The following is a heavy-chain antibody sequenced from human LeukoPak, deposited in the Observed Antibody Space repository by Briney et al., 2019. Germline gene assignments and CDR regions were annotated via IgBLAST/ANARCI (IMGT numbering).Heavy chain of an antibody. D-gene: IGHD2-15*01. Sequence: GASVTLSCKASGNTFSSYYMHWVRQAPGQGLEWMGIIHPRGGSTTYAQKYQGRITMTRDTSTHSVYMELSSLRSEDTAVYYCAVLGYCSGGSWFGEGTVFDPWGQGALVTVSS. CDR3: AVLGYCSGGSWFGEGTVFDP. CDR1: GNTFSSYY. J-gene: IGHJ5*02. CDR2: IHPRGGST. V-gene: IGHV1-46*01.